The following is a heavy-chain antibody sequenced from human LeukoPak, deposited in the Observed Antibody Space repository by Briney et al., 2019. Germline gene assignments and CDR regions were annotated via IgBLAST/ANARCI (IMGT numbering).Heavy chain of an antibody. CDR1: GYTFTRYY. Sequence: ASVKVSCKDSGYTFTRYYMHWVRQAPGQGVEWMGWINPNSGGTNYAQKFQGRVTMTRDTSISTAYMELSRLRSDDTAVYYCASAVSSSLPWYYFDYWGQGTLVTVSS. D-gene: IGHD6-13*01. V-gene: IGHV1-2*02. CDR3: ASAVSSSLPWYYFDY. J-gene: IGHJ4*02. CDR2: INPNSGGT.